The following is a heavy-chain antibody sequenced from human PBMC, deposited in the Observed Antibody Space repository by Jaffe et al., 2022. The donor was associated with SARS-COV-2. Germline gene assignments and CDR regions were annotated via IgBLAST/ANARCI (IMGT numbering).Heavy chain of an antibody. CDR1: GFTFSSYS. CDR2: ISSSSSYI. V-gene: IGHV3-21*01. D-gene: IGHD1-1*01. J-gene: IGHJ6*02. Sequence: EVQLVESGGGLVKPGGSLRLSCAASGFTFSSYSMNWVRQAPGKGLEWVSSISSSSSYIYYADSVKGRFTISRDNAKNSLYLQMNSLRAEDTAVYYCARKLHDSDNHYYYGMDVWGQGTTVTVSS. CDR3: ARKLHDSDNHYYYGMDV.